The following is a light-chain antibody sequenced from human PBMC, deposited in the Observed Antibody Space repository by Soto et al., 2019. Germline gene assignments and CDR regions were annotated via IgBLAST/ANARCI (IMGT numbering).Light chain of an antibody. CDR3: QQYNSYFWT. J-gene: IGKJ1*01. CDR1: QRISSW. V-gene: IGKV1-5*03. Sequence: GDRVTITCRASQRISSWLAWYQQKPGKAPKLLIYKASSLESGVPSRFSGSGSGTEFTLTISSLQPNDFATYFCQQYNSYFWTFGQGTKVEIK. CDR2: KAS.